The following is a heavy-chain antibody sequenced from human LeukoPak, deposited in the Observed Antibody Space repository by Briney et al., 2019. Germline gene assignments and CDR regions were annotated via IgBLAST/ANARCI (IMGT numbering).Heavy chain of an antibody. V-gene: IGHV3-30*04. D-gene: IGHD2-15*01. J-gene: IGHJ6*03. CDR3: ARVGCSGGSCYSQRPYYYYYMDV. CDR1: GFTFSSYA. Sequence: GGSLRLSCAASGFTFSSYAMHWVRQAPGKGLEWVAVISYDGSNKYYADSVKGRFTISRDNSKNTLYLQMNSLRAEDTAVYYCARVGCSGGSCYSQRPYYYYYMDVWGKGTTVTVSS. CDR2: ISYDGSNK.